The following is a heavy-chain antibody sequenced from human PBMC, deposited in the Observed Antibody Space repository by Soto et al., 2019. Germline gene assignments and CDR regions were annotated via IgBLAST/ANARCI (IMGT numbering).Heavy chain of an antibody. D-gene: IGHD3-3*01. CDR1: GYPVTAYY. J-gene: IGHJ3*02. CDR2: INPATGAA. CDR3: AGGGGVGVAGSAAFDM. V-gene: IGHV1-2*02. Sequence: QLHLVQSGAVVKKPGASVTVSCSASGYPVTAYYMHWVRQAPGRGLEWMGGINPATGAAKYTQTFPGRGNQDRDTAKGTGFKEPGRPETEEPAGLFRAGGGGVGVAGSAAFDMWGQGTLVTVSS.